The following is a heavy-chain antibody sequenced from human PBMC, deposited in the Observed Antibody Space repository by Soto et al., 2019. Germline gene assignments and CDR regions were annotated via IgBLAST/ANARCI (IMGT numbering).Heavy chain of an antibody. Sequence: QVQLVESGGGVVQPGRSLRLSCAASGFTFSSYGMHWVRQAPGKGLEWVAVISYDGSNKYYADSVKGRFTISRDNSKNTLYLQMNSLRAEDTAVYYCAKGRGYSYGSDCDYWGQGTLVTVSS. D-gene: IGHD5-18*01. J-gene: IGHJ4*02. CDR1: GFTFSSYG. V-gene: IGHV3-30*18. CDR3: AKGRGYSYGSDCDY. CDR2: ISYDGSNK.